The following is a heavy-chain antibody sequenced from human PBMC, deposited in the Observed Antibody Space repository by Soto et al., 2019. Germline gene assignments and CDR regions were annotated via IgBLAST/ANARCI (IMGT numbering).Heavy chain of an antibody. CDR3: ARSYYDSTGLAVDP. CDR2: MYFGGSF. D-gene: IGHD3-22*01. CDR1: GASVSHGY. Sequence: QMQLQASGPGLVKPSETLSLTCNVSGASVSHGYWSWIRQPPGKALEWIGFMYFGGSFNYNPSLTSRATISGETSKNQFPMKLTSVTASDTAVYYCARSYYDSTGLAVDPWGQGTLVTVSS. J-gene: IGHJ5*02. V-gene: IGHV4-59*02.